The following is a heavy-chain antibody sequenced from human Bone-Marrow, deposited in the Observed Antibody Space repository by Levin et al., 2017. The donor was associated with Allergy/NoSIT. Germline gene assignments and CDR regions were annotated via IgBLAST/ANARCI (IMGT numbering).Heavy chain of an antibody. J-gene: IGHJ5*02. V-gene: IGHV1-8*01. CDR1: GYTFSDYD. D-gene: IGHD3-16*01. Sequence: ASVKVSCKASSGYTFSDYDINWVRQASGQGLEWMGWINYNRGNTGYAQKFQGRVTMTRDTSTNTAYMEVSSLMSDDTAVYFCGRVHGASWFDPWGQGTLVTVSS. CDR3: GRVHGASWFDP. CDR2: INYNRGNT.